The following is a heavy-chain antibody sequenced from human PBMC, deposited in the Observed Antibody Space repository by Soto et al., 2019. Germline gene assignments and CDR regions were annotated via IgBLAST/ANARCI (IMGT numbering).Heavy chain of an antibody. J-gene: IGHJ6*03. CDR2: IKQDGSEK. CDR3: ARSTQGVYDFWGANYYYYYMDV. CDR1: GFTFSSYW. D-gene: IGHD3-3*01. V-gene: IGHV3-7*01. Sequence: EVQLVESGGGLVQPGGSLRLSCAASGFTFSSYWMSWVRQAPGKGLEWVANIKQDGSEKYYVDSVKGRFTISRDNAKNSLYLQMNSLRAEDTAVYYCARSTQGVYDFWGANYYYYYMDVWGKGTTVTVSS.